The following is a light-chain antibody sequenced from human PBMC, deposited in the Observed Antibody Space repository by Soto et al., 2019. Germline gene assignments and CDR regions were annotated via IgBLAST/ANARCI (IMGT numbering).Light chain of an antibody. J-gene: IGKJ2*01. V-gene: IGKV3-20*01. CDR1: QSVSSNY. CDR3: QQYGNSPPYT. CDR2: GSS. Sequence: EIVLTQSPRTLSLSPGERATLSCRASQSVSSNYLAWYQQKPGQAPRLLIYGSSSRATGIPDRFSGSGSGTDFTLTISRLEPEDFALYFCQQYGNSPPYTFGQGTKVDIK.